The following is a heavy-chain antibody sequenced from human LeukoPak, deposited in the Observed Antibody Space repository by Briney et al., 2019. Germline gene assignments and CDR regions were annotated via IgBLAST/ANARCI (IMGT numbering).Heavy chain of an antibody. CDR2: ISSDGSST. V-gene: IGHV3-74*03. D-gene: IGHD6-6*01. Sequence: GGSLRLSCAAPGFTFRNHWMHWVRQTPGKGLVWVSRISSDGSSTTYADSVKGRFTISRDNAKNTLYLQMNNLRAEDTAMYCARDQRVTGRPAIDYWGQGTLVIVSS. J-gene: IGHJ4*02. CDR1: GFTFRNHW. CDR3: ARDQRVTGRPAIDY.